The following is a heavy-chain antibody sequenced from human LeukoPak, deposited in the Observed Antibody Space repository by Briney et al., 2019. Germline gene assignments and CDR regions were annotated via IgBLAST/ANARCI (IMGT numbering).Heavy chain of an antibody. Sequence: GGSLRLSCAASGFTFSSYAMHWVRQAPGKGLEWVAVISYDGSNKYYADSVKGRFTISRDNSKNTLYLQMNSLRAEDTAVYYCARQAGGYGDSQYYCYGMDVWGQGTTVTVSS. V-gene: IGHV3-30-3*01. CDR1: GFTFSSYA. D-gene: IGHD4-17*01. CDR3: ARQAGGYGDSQYYCYGMDV. J-gene: IGHJ6*02. CDR2: ISYDGSNK.